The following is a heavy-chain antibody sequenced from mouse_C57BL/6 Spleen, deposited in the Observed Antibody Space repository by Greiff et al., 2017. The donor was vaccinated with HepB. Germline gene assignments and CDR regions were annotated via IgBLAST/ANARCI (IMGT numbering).Heavy chain of an antibody. CDR1: GYTFTEYT. Sequence: VKLMESGAELVKPGASVKLSCKASGYTFTEYTIHWVKQRSGQGLEWIGWFYPGSGSIKYNEKFKDKATLTADKSSSTVYMELSRLTSEDSAVYFCARHEDDYYGSSYFDYWGQGTTLTVSS. CDR3: ARHEDDYYGSSYFDY. V-gene: IGHV1-62-2*01. D-gene: IGHD1-1*01. J-gene: IGHJ2*01. CDR2: FYPGSGSI.